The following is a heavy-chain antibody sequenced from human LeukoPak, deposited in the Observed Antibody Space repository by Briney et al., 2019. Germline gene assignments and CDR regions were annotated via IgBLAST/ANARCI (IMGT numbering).Heavy chain of an antibody. D-gene: IGHD2-8*01. J-gene: IGHJ3*02. CDR1: GFTFSSYA. CDR3: ARDRVYADDAFDI. V-gene: IGHV3-23*01. CDR2: ISGSGGST. Sequence: PGGSLRLSCAASGFTFSSYAMSWVRQAPGKGLEWVSAISGSGGSTYYADSVKGRFTISRDNAKNSLYLQMNSLRAEDTAVYYCARDRVYADDAFDIWGQGTMVTVSS.